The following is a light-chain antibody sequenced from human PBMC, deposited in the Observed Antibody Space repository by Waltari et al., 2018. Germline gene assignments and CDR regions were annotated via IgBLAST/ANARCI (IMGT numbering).Light chain of an antibody. CDR2: KAS. CDR1: QTLNTW. CDR3: LQYNGEPRT. Sequence: DIQMTQSPSTLSASVGDRVTITCRASQTLNTWLAWHQQKPGKAPKLLIYKASSLESGVPSRFSGSGSGTEYTLTISSLQPDDFATYYCLQYNGEPRTFGQGTKVEVK. J-gene: IGKJ1*01. V-gene: IGKV1-5*03.